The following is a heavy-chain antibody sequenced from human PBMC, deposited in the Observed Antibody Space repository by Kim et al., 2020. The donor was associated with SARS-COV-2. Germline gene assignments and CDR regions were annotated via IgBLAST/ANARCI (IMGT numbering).Heavy chain of an antibody. V-gene: IGHV6-1*01. D-gene: IGHD5-12*01. Sequence: DYAVSVKSRTTINPDTSKNQFSLQLNPGTPEDTAVYYCAREADIVATLDYWGQGTLVTVSS. J-gene: IGHJ4*02. CDR3: AREADIVATLDY.